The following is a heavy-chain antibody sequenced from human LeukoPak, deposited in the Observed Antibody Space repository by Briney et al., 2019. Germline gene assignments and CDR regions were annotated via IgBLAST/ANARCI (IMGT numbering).Heavy chain of an antibody. J-gene: IGHJ4*02. CDR2: IKQDGSLE. V-gene: IGHV3-7*01. CDR3: ARWTGVIDS. Sequence: GGSLRLSCVGSGFTFENYWMHWVRQAPGKGPEWVANIKQDGSLEHYMDSVKGRFTISRDNANSSLILQMDSLRAEDAAVYYCARWTGVIDSWGQGTLVTVSS. CDR1: GFTFENYW. D-gene: IGHD2-21*01.